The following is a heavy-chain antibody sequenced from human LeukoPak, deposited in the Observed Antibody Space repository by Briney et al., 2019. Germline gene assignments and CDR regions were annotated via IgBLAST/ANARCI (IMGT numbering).Heavy chain of an antibody. Sequence: ASVKVSCKASGYTFTSYGISWVRLAPGHGLEWMGWISAYNGNRKYEKKLQGRVTMTEDTSTDTAYMELSSLRSEDTAVYYCATSGHCSGGSCYSKAFDYWGQGTLVTVS. D-gene: IGHD2-15*01. CDR3: ATSGHCSGGSCYSKAFDY. V-gene: IGHV1-18*01. CDR1: GYTFTSYG. J-gene: IGHJ4*02. CDR2: ISAYNGNR.